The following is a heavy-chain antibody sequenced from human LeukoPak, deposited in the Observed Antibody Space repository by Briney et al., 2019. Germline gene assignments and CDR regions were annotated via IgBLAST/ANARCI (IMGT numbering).Heavy chain of an antibody. CDR3: ARASSSSWLFDY. D-gene: IGHD6-13*01. CDR1: GGSISSYY. Sequence: SEALSLTCSVSGGSISSYYWSWIRQTAGKGLEWIGRINASGSTRFNPSLKSRVTMSVDTSKNQFSLKLSSVTAADTAVYYCARASSSSWLFDYWGQGTLVTVSS. V-gene: IGHV4-4*07. J-gene: IGHJ4*02. CDR2: INASGST.